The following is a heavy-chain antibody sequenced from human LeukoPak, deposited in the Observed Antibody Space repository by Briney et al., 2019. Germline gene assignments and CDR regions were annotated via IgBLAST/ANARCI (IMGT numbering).Heavy chain of an antibody. V-gene: IGHV3-30*18. CDR3: AKGIGYSSSLGYYYYYGMDV. CDR1: GFTFSSYG. CDR2: ISYDGSNK. D-gene: IGHD6-6*01. J-gene: IGHJ6*02. Sequence: PGGSLRLSCAASGFTFSSYGMHWVRQAPGKGLEWAAVISYDGSNKYYADSVKGRFTISRDNSKNTLYLQMNSLRAEDTAVYYCAKGIGYSSSLGYYYYYGMDVWGQGTTVTVSS.